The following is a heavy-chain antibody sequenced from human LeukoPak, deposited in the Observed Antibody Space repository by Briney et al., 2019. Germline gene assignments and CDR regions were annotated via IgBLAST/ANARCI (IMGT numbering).Heavy chain of an antibody. CDR1: GASVSNGNYY. J-gene: IGHJ3*02. D-gene: IGHD2-15*01. CDR2: IYCSGST. Sequence: SETLSLTCSVSGASVSNGNYYWSWIRQPPGKGLEWIGYIYCSGSTNYNPSLKSRVTISVDTSKNQFSLKLSSVTAADTAVYYCARGIVAWVVAATGLDDAFDIWGQGTMVTVSS. V-gene: IGHV4-61*01. CDR3: ARGIVAWVVAATGLDDAFDI.